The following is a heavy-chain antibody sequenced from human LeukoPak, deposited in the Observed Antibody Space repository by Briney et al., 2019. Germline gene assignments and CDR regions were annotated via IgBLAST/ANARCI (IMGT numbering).Heavy chain of an antibody. D-gene: IGHD3-10*01. V-gene: IGHV3-64D*06. J-gene: IGHJ6*02. CDR2: LSSNGGST. CDR1: GFTFSCYA. CDR3: VKEGHYYGSGSTGSYYYYGMDV. Sequence: PGGSLRLSCSASGFTFSCYAMHCVRPAPGKGLEYVSALSSNGGSTYYADSVKGRFTISRDNSKNTLYLQMSSLRGEDTAVYYCVKEGHYYGSGSTGSYYYYGMDVWGQGTTVTVAS.